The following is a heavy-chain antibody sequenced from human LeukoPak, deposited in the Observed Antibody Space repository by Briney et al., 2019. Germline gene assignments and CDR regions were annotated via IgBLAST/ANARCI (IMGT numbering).Heavy chain of an antibody. CDR3: ARSFYDILIGYYQYFDY. V-gene: IGHV3-74*01. CDR2: ISGDESST. J-gene: IGHJ4*02. D-gene: IGHD3-9*01. Sequence: PGGSLRLSCAASGFTFSSYWMHWVRQAPGKGLVWVSRISGDESSTNYADSVQGRFTISRDIAKNTVYLQMNSLRAEDTAVYYCARSFYDILIGYYQYFDYWGQGTLVTVSS. CDR1: GFTFSSYW.